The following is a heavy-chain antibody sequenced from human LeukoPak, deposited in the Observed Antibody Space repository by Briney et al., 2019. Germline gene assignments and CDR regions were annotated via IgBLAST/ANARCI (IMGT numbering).Heavy chain of an antibody. CDR2: ISGSGVNT. V-gene: IGHV3-23*01. CDR1: GFTFSSYA. J-gene: IGHJ4*02. CDR3: AKRELFWKEGHF. D-gene: IGHD3-10*01. Sequence: GGSLRLSCAASGFTFSSYAMSWVRQAPGKGLEWVSGISGSGVNTYHADSVRGRFTISRDNSKNTLYLQMNSLRAEDTAIFCVAKRELFWKEGHFWGQGTLVTVSS.